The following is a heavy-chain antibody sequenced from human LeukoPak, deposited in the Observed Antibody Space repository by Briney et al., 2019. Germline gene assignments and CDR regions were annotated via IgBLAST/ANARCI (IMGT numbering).Heavy chain of an antibody. Sequence: GRSLRLPCAASGFTFSFYAIHWVRQAPGKGLEWVAVISSDGSNGYYADSVKGRFTISRDNSKNTLYLQMNSLRVEDTAVYYCAREVGKRDFDYWGQGTLVTVSS. CDR2: ISSDGSNG. CDR1: GFTFSFYA. J-gene: IGHJ4*02. D-gene: IGHD1-26*01. V-gene: IGHV3-30*04. CDR3: AREVGKRDFDY.